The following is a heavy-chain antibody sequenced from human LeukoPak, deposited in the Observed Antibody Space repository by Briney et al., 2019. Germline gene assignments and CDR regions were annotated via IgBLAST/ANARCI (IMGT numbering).Heavy chain of an antibody. CDR3: ARAVGYSGYDGFYYYYGMDV. CDR1: GYTFTGYY. Sequence: ASVKVSCKASGYTFTGYYMHWVRQAPGQGLEWMGWINPNSGGTNYAQKFQGRVTMTRDTPISTAYMELSRLRSDDTAVYYCARAVGYSGYDGFYYYYGMDVWGQGTTVTVSS. CDR2: INPNSGGT. D-gene: IGHD5-12*01. V-gene: IGHV1-2*02. J-gene: IGHJ6*02.